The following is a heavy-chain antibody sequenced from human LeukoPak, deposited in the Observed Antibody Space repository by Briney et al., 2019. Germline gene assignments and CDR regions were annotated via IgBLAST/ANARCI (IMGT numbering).Heavy chain of an antibody. V-gene: IGHV1-2*02. CDR3: ARGPPSTVLTPDDAFDI. CDR1: GYTFTAYY. D-gene: IGHD4-23*01. Sequence: GASVKVSCKPSGYTFTAYYIHWVRQAPGQGLEWVAWINPSSGGANYAQKFQGRVTMTRDTSITTAYLELSSLRSDDTAVYYCARGPPSTVLTPDDAFDIWAHGTVVTVSS. J-gene: IGHJ3*02. CDR2: INPSSGGA.